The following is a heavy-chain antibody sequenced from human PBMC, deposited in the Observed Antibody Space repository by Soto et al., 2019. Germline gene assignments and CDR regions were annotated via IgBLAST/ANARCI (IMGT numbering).Heavy chain of an antibody. Sequence: PGGSRRRSWAASGFPFSSYAMSWGRQTPEGGLEWVAAISVGGNDRYYADFVQGRFTFSRDNSRNILYLHMNSLRADDTAMYFCARSLFMVAPDSEPFDYWGQGTLVTVSS. CDR2: ISVGGNDR. D-gene: IGHD3-22*01. V-gene: IGHV3-23*01. CDR3: ARSLFMVAPDSEPFDY. CDR1: GFPFSSYA. J-gene: IGHJ4*02.